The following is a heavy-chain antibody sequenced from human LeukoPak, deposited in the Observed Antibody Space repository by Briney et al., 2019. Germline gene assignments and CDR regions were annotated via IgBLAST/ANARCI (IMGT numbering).Heavy chain of an antibody. CDR1: GFTLSSYS. V-gene: IGHV3-21*01. D-gene: IGHD1-26*01. Sequence: GGSLRLSCAASGFTLSSYSMNWVRQAPGKGLEWVSSISSSSYIYYADSVKGRFTISRDNAKNSLYLQMNSLRAEDTAVYYCARGYSGSFFDYWGQGTLVTVSS. CDR3: ARGYSGSFFDY. J-gene: IGHJ4*02. CDR2: ISSSSYI.